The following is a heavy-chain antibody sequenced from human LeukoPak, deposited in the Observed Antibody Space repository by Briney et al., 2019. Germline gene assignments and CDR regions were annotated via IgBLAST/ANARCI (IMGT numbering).Heavy chain of an antibody. V-gene: IGHV3-30*02. CDR1: GFTFSSYG. CDR2: IRYDGSNK. Sequence: GGSLRLSCAASGFTFSSYGMHWVRQAPGKGLEWVAFIRYDGSNKYYADSVKGRFTISRDNSKNTLYLQMNSLRAEDTAVYYCAKGASSVIAAAGTPEWDYFDYWGQGTLVTVSS. J-gene: IGHJ4*02. CDR3: AKGASSVIAAAGTPEWDYFDY. D-gene: IGHD6-13*01.